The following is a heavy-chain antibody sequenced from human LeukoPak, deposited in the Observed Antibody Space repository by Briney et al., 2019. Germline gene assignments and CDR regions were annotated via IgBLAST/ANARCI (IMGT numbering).Heavy chain of an antibody. V-gene: IGHV4-4*07. CDR1: GGTIGGYY. D-gene: IGHD3-10*01. CDR2: IYKSGST. Sequence: PSETLSLTCSVSGGTIGGYYWNWIRQSAGKGLEWIGRIYKSGSTNYNPSLKSRVTISIDKSNNQSSLILRSVTAADTAVYYCARGGYYGSGSYSAYDYYYMDVWGKGTTVTVAS. J-gene: IGHJ6*03. CDR3: ARGGYYGSGSYSAYDYYYMDV.